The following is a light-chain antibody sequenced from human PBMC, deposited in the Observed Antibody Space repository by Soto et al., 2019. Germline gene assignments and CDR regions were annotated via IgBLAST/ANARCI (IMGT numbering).Light chain of an antibody. CDR2: KAS. V-gene: IGKV1-5*03. CDR1: QSISSW. J-gene: IGKJ4*01. CDR3: QQYNSYLLT. Sequence: DIKMTQSPSTLSASVGDRVTITCRASQSISSWLAWYQQKPGKAPKHLIYKASSLESGVPSRFSGSGSGTEFTLTISSLQPDDFATYYCQQYNSYLLTFGGGTKVEIK.